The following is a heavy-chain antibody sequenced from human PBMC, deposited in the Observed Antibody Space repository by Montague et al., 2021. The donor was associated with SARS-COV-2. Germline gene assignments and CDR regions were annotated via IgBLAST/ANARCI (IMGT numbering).Heavy chain of an antibody. V-gene: IGHV4-39*01. Sequence: SETLSLTCTVSSGSISSSSYYWGWIRQPPGKGLEWIGSIYYSGSTYYNPSLKSRVTISVDTSKNQFSLKLSSVTAADTAVYYCARQGRISMVRLNWFDPWGQGTLVTVSS. CDR3: ARQGRISMVRLNWFDP. D-gene: IGHD3-10*01. CDR1: SGSISSSSYY. CDR2: IYYSGST. J-gene: IGHJ5*02.